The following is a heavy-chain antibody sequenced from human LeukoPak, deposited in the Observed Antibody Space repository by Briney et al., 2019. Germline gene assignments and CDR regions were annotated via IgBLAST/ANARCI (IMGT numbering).Heavy chain of an antibody. CDR2: INSDGSST. CDR3: ARGYDVGSSSWYALATYYYYYMDV. CDR1: GFTFSSYW. J-gene: IGHJ6*03. V-gene: IGHV3-74*01. D-gene: IGHD6-13*01. Sequence: GGSLRLSCAASGFTFSSYWMHWVRQAPGKGLVWVSRINSDGSSTSYADSVEGRFTISRDNAKNTLYLQMNSLRAEDTAVYYCARGYDVGSSSWYALATYYYYYMDVWGKGPRSPSP.